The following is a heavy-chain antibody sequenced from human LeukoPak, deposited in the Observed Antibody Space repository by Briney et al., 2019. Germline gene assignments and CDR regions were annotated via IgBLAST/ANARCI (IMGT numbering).Heavy chain of an antibody. V-gene: IGHV3-23*01. Sequence: GGSLRLSCAASGFTFSSYAMSWVRQAPGRGLEWVSAISGSGGSTYYADSVKGRFTISRDNSKNTLYLQMNSLRAEDTAVYYCAKDRVSVYYYDSSGYYYFDYWGQGTLVTVSS. J-gene: IGHJ4*02. D-gene: IGHD3-22*01. CDR1: GFTFSSYA. CDR2: ISGSGGST. CDR3: AKDRVSVYYYDSSGYYYFDY.